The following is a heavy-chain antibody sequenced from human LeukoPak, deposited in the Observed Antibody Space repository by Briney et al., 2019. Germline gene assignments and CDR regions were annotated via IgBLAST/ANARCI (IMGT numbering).Heavy chain of an antibody. J-gene: IGHJ1*01. Sequence: SETLSLTCTVSGGSISSYYWSWIRQPPGKGLEWIGYMHSSGITSNNPSLKSRVTMSVDMSKNQFSLRLNSVTAADTAVYYCARVYKSDWGLQYFQYWGQGTLVTVSS. CDR3: ARVYKSDWGLQYFQY. CDR1: GGSISSYY. CDR2: MHSSGIT. D-gene: IGHD7-27*01. V-gene: IGHV4-59*01.